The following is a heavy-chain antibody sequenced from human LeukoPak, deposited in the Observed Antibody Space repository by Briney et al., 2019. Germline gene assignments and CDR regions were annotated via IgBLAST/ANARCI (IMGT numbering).Heavy chain of an antibody. D-gene: IGHD3-16*01. Sequence: GGSLRLSCAASGLTFSNYWMDWVRQAPGKGLEWVANIKQDGSEKNYVDSVKGRFIISRDNAKNSLYLQMNTLRAGDTAVYYCARDGFGTGSNWGQGTLVTVSS. CDR1: GLTFSNYW. CDR2: IKQDGSEK. CDR3: ARDGFGTGSN. V-gene: IGHV3-7*03. J-gene: IGHJ4*02.